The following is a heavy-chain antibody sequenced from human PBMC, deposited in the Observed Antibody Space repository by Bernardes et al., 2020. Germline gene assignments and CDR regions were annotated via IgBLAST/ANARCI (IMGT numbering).Heavy chain of an antibody. J-gene: IGHJ5*02. Sequence: SEPLSLTCAVYGGSFSGYYWSWIRQPPGKGLEWIGEINHSGSTNYNPSLKSRVTISVDTSKNQFSLKLSSVTAADTAVYYCARGTVTTVFDPWGQGTLVTVSS. CDR3: ARGTVTTVFDP. D-gene: IGHD4-17*01. V-gene: IGHV4-34*01. CDR1: GGSFSGYY. CDR2: INHSGST.